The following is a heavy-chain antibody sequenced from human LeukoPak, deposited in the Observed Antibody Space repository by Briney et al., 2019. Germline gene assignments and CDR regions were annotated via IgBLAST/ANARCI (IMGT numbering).Heavy chain of an antibody. Sequence: PGGSLRLSCAASGFAFSSYSMNWVRQAPGKGLEWVSSISSSSSYIYYADSVKGRFTISRDNAKNSLYLQMNSLRAEDTAVYYCARRIAAAGKLYYYYYMDVWGKGTTVTVSS. J-gene: IGHJ6*03. CDR1: GFAFSSYS. V-gene: IGHV3-21*01. CDR3: ARRIAAAGKLYYYYYMDV. D-gene: IGHD6-13*01. CDR2: ISSSSSYI.